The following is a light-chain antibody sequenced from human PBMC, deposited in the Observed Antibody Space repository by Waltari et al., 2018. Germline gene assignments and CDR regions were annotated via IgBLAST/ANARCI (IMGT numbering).Light chain of an antibody. CDR2: KAS. Sequence: DIQMNQSPSTLSASVGDRVTITCRASQSIGSWLAWYQQKPGKAPKRLIYKASSLETGVPSRFSGSGSGTEFTLTISSLQPDDFATYYCQQYSSESTFGQGTKVEIK. V-gene: IGKV1-5*03. J-gene: IGKJ1*01. CDR3: QQYSSEST. CDR1: QSIGSW.